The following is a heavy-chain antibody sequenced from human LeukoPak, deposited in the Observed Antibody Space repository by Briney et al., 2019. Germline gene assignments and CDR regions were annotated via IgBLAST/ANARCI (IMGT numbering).Heavy chain of an antibody. D-gene: IGHD3-22*01. CDR1: GFTLSSYT. J-gene: IGHJ3*02. CDR2: ISSSSTYL. V-gene: IGHV3-21*01. CDR3: ARDPENLFTMIVHDIFNI. Sequence: GGSLRLSCAASGFTLSSYTMNWVRQAPGKGLEWVSSISSSSTYLDYADSLKGRFTISRDNAKNSLYLQMNSLRAEDTAVYYCARDPENLFTMIVHDIFNIWGQGTMVTVSS.